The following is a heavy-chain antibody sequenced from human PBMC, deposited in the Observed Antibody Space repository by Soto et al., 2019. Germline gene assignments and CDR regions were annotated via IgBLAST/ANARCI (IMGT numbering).Heavy chain of an antibody. J-gene: IGHJ3*02. D-gene: IGHD2-21*01. CDR2: IKQDGSEK. Sequence: GGSLRLSCAASGFTFSSYWMSWVRQAPGKGLEWVANIKQDGSEKYYVDSVKGRFTISRDNAKNSLLLQMNSLRAEDTAVYYCAREARSQVVPAAICGGDCYEGGDAFDIWGQGTMVTVSS. V-gene: IGHV3-7*01. CDR1: GFTFSSYW. CDR3: AREARSQVVPAAICGGDCYEGGDAFDI.